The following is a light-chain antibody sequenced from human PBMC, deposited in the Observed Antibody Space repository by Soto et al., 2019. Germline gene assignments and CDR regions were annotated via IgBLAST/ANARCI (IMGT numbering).Light chain of an antibody. Sequence: DIVMTQSPLSLPVTPGEPASISCRSSQSLLHSNGYNYLGWFVQKPGQSPQLLIYLGSGRASGVPDRCSGRGSRTDFTLKISRAEAEDVGVYYCMQVLHSPLTFGGGTKVEIK. V-gene: IGKV2-28*01. CDR3: MQVLHSPLT. J-gene: IGKJ4*01. CDR2: LGS. CDR1: QSLLHSNGYNY.